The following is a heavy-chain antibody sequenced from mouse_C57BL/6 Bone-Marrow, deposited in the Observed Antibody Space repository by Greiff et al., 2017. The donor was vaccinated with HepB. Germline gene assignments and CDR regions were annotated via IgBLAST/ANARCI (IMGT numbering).Heavy chain of an antibody. CDR3: SGFDY. CDR2: IDPSDSYT. D-gene: IGHD3-1*01. Sequence: QVHVKQPGAELVMPGASVKLSCKASGYTFTSYWMHWVKQRPGQGLAWIGEIDPSDSYTNYNQKFKGKYTLTVHKSSSTAYMQLSSLTSGDSAVYSCSGFDYWGQGTPLTVSS. CDR1: GYTFTSYW. V-gene: IGHV1-69*01. J-gene: IGHJ2*01.